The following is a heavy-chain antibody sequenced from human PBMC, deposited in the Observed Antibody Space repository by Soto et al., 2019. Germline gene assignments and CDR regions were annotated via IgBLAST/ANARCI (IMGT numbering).Heavy chain of an antibody. CDR3: ARLRGSSSSRAYYYYYYYMDV. CDR2: INHSGST. CDR1: GGSFSGYY. J-gene: IGHJ6*03. D-gene: IGHD6-6*01. Sequence: QVQLQQWGAGLLKPSETLSLTCAVYGGSFSGYYWSWIRQPPGKGLEWIGEINHSGSTNYNPSLKSRVTISVDTSKNQFSLKLSSVTAADTAVYYCARLRGSSSSRAYYYYYYYMDVWGKGTTVTVSS. V-gene: IGHV4-34*01.